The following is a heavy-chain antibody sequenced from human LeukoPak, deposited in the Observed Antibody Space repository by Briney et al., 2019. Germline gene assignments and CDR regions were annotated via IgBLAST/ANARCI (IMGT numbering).Heavy chain of an antibody. J-gene: IGHJ4*02. CDR3: ATPHDATAYYYDSSGYFY. V-gene: IGHV5-51*01. D-gene: IGHD3-22*01. Sequence: HGESLKISCKGSGYNFSGYWIVWVRQMAGKGLEWMGIIYPADSDTRYSPSFQGQVTISADKSITTAYLQWSSLKASDTAMYYCATPHDATAYYYDSSGYFYWGQGTLVTVSS. CDR2: IYPADSDT. CDR1: GYNFSGYW.